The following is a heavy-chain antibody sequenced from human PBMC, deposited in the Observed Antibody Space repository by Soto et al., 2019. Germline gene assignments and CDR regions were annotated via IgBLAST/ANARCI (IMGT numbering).Heavy chain of an antibody. CDR2: ISAYNGNT. J-gene: IGHJ4*02. D-gene: IGHD6-13*01. CDR3: ARETGSSWSYYFDY. Sequence: ASVKVSCKASGYTFTSYGISWLRQAPGQGLEWMGWISAYNGNTNYAQKLQGRVTMTTDTSTSTAYMELRSLRSDDTAVYYCARETGSSWSYYFDYWGQGTLVTVSS. CDR1: GYTFTSYG. V-gene: IGHV1-18*01.